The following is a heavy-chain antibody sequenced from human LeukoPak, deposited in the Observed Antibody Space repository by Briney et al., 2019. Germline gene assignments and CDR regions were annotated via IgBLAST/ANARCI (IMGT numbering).Heavy chain of an antibody. CDR3: AREGHSSSSLDY. D-gene: IGHD6-6*01. CDR1: GGTFSSYA. Sequence: SVTVSCTASGGTFSSYAISWVRQAPGQGLEWMGGIIPIFGTANYAQKFQGRVTITADESTSTAYMELSSLRSEDTAVYYCAREGHSSSSLDYWGQGTLVTVSS. V-gene: IGHV1-69*13. CDR2: IIPIFGTA. J-gene: IGHJ4*02.